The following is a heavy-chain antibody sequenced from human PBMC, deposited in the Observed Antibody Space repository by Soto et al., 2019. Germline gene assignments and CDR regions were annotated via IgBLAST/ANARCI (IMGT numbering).Heavy chain of an antibody. CDR1: GYTFTSYG. V-gene: IGHV1-18*01. CDR3: ARDSLYDYVWGSYRPYDY. D-gene: IGHD3-16*02. J-gene: IGHJ4*02. Sequence: ASVKVSCKASGYTFTSYGISWVRQAPGQGLEWMGWISAYNGNTNYAQKLQGRVTMTTDTSTNTAYMELRSLRSDDTAVYYCARDSLYDYVWGSYRPYDYWGQGTLVTVSS. CDR2: ISAYNGNT.